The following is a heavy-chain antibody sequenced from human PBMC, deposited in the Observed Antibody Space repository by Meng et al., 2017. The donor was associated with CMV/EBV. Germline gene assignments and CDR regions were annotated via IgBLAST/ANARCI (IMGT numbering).Heavy chain of an antibody. V-gene: IGHV1-69*05. D-gene: IGHD6-13*01. CDR3: ARDKSSAAGTGYYYYGMDV. CDR1: GGTFSSYA. J-gene: IGHJ6*02. CDR2: IIPIFGTA. Sequence: SVKVSCKASGGTFSSYAISWVRQAPGQGLEWMGGIIPIFGTANYAQKFQGRVTITTDESTSTAYMELSSLRSEDTAVYYCARDKSSAAGTGYYYYGMDVWGQGTMVTVSS.